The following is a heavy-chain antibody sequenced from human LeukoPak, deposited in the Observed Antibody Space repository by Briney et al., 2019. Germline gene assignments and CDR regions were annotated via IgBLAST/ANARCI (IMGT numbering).Heavy chain of an antibody. CDR2: ISGGGGST. V-gene: IGHV3-23*01. D-gene: IGHD3-22*01. Sequence: GGSLRLSCAASEFTFSSYEMSWVRQAPGKGLEWVSGISGGGGSTYYADSVKGRFAISRDNSKNRLFLQMNSLRAEDTAVYYCAKAGSGYSYFDHWGQGILVTVSS. J-gene: IGHJ4*02. CDR1: EFTFSSYE. CDR3: AKAGSGYSYFDH.